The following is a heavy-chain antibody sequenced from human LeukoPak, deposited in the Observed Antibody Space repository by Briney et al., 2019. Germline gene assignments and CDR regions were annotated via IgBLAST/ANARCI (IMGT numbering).Heavy chain of an antibody. J-gene: IGHJ5*02. Sequence: SATLSLTCNVSGGSISSYYWSWIRQPPGQGLEWIGYIYYSGSTNYNPCLKSRVTISVDTSKNQFSLKLSSVTAADTGVYYCARADDSSGYYSAWFDPWGQGTLVSVSS. CDR3: ARADDSSGYYSAWFDP. CDR2: IYYSGST. V-gene: IGHV4-59*01. CDR1: GGSISSYY. D-gene: IGHD3-22*01.